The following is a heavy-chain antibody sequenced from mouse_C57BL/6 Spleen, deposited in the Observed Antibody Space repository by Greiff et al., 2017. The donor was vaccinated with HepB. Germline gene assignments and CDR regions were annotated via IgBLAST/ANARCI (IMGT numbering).Heavy chain of an antibody. Sequence: QVQLQQSGAELVRPGTSVKVSCKASGYAFTNYLIEWVKQRPGQGLEWIGVINPGSGGTNYNEKFKGKATLTADKSSSTAYMQLSSLTSEDSAVYFCARSSDSSGLDYWGQGTTLTVSS. J-gene: IGHJ2*01. CDR3: ARSSDSSGLDY. D-gene: IGHD3-2*02. CDR1: GYAFTNYL. V-gene: IGHV1-54*01. CDR2: INPGSGGT.